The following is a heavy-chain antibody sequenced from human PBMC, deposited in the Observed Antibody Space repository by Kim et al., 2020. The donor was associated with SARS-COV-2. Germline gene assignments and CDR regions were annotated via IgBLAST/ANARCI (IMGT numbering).Heavy chain of an antibody. J-gene: IGHJ4*02. D-gene: IGHD3-9*01. CDR1: GFTFSSYA. Sequence: GGSLRLSCAASGFTFSSYAMHWVRQAPGKGLGWVAVISYDGSNKYYADSVKGRFTISRDNSKNTLYLQMNSLRAEDTAVYYCARDFLFRYFDWLVGEGFDYWGQGTLVTVSS. V-gene: IGHV3-30*04. CDR2: ISYDGSNK. CDR3: ARDFLFRYFDWLVGEGFDY.